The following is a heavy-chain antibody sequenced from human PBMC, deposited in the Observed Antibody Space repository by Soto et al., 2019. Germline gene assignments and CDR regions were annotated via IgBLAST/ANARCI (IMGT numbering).Heavy chain of an antibody. Sequence: QVQLQQWGAGLLKPSETLSLTCAVYGGSFSGYYWSWIRQPPGKGLEWIGEINHSGSTNYNPSLKSRVTISVDASKNRFSLKLSSVTAADTAVYYCARGVVVVVPAANRRFRYYYYMDVWGKGTTVTVSS. CDR1: GGSFSGYY. J-gene: IGHJ6*03. CDR3: ARGVVVVVPAANRRFRYYYYMDV. D-gene: IGHD2-2*01. CDR2: INHSGST. V-gene: IGHV4-34*01.